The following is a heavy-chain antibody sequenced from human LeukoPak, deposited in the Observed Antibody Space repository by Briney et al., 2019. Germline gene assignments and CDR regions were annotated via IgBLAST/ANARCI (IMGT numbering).Heavy chain of an antibody. J-gene: IGHJ4*02. CDR3: ARVYCSGGSCPDY. CDR1: GFTFSSYS. Sequence: GGSLRLSYAASGFTFSSYSMNWVRQAPGKGLEWVSSISSSSSYIYYADSVKGRFTISRDNAKNSLYLQMNSLRAEDTAVYYCARVYCSGGSCPDYWGQGTLVTVSS. V-gene: IGHV3-21*01. D-gene: IGHD2-15*01. CDR2: ISSSSSYI.